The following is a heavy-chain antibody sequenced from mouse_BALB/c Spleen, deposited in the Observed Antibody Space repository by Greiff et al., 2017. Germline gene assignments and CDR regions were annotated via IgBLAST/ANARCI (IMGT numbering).Heavy chain of an antibody. J-gene: IGHJ1*01. D-gene: IGHD2-3*01. V-gene: IGHV2-2*02. CDR1: GFSFTSYG. CDR2: IWSGGST. CDR3: ARRGDDGYPYWYFDV. Sequence: QVQLQQSGPGLVQPSQSLSITCTVSGFSFTSYGVYWVRQSPGKGLEWLGVIWSGGSTDYNAAFISSLSISKDNSKSQVFFKMNSLQANDTAIYYCARRGDDGYPYWYFDVWGAGTTVTVSS.